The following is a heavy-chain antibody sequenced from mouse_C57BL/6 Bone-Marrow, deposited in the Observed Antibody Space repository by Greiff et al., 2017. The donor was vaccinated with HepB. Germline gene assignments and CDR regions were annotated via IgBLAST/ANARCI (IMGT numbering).Heavy chain of an antibody. CDR3: TRAYGSPYYFDY. V-gene: IGHV5-9-1*02. CDR2: ISSGGDYI. D-gene: IGHD1-1*01. CDR1: GFTFSSYA. Sequence: EVQRVESGEGLAKPGGSLKLSCAASGFTFSSYAMSWVRQTPEKRLEWVAYISSGGDYIYYADTVKGRFTISRDNARNTLYLQMSSLKSEDTAMYYCTRAYGSPYYFDYWGQGTTLTVSS. J-gene: IGHJ2*01.